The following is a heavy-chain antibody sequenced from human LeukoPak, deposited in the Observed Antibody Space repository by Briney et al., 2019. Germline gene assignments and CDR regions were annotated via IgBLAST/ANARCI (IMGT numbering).Heavy chain of an antibody. CDR1: GGSFSGYY. V-gene: IGHV4-59*10. CDR3: ARLDGDFTKNYYYMDV. CDR2: IYTSGST. J-gene: IGHJ6*03. Sequence: SETLSLICAVYGGSFSGYYWSWIRQPAGKGLEWIGRIYTSGSTNYNPSLKSRVTMSVDTSKNQFSLKLSSVTAADTAVYYCARLDGDFTKNYYYMDVWGKGTTVTISS. D-gene: IGHD4-17*01.